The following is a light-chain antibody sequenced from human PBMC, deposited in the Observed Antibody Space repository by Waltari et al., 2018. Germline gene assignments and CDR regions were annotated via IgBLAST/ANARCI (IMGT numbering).Light chain of an antibody. J-gene: IGLJ2*01. Sequence: SSELTQDPAVSVALGQTVTITCQGDSLRRLYASWYQQKPGQAPLLVISAKSNRPSGIPDRFSGSSSGNTACLTITGAQAEDEADYYCTSRDSSGDHLVFGGGTRLTVL. CDR2: AKS. CDR3: TSRDSSGDHLV. V-gene: IGLV3-19*01. CDR1: SLRRLY.